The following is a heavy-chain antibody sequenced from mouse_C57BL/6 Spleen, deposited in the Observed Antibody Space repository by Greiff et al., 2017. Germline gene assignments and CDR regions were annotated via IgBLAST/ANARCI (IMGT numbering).Heavy chain of an antibody. CDR3: AREGDGSSYYFDY. D-gene: IGHD1-1*01. Sequence: ESGPGLVKPSQSLSLTCSVTGYSITSGYYWNWIRQFPGNKLEWMGYISYDGSNNYNPSLKNRISITRDTSKNQFFLKLNSVTTEDTATYYCAREGDGSSYYFDYWGQGTTLTVSS. CDR2: ISYDGSN. V-gene: IGHV3-6*01. CDR1: GYSITSGYY. J-gene: IGHJ2*01.